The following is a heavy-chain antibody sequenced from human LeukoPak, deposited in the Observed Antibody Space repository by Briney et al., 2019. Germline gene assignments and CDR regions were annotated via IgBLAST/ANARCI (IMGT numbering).Heavy chain of an antibody. CDR2: IKQDGREQ. J-gene: IGHJ4*02. V-gene: IGHV3-7*02. Sequence: PGGSLRLSCDASGFTFRTYWMTWVRQAPGKGLEWVANIKQDGREQNYVDSVKGRFTISRDNAKNSLYLQMNSLRAEDTAVYYCARLYSSSSGLRASDYWGQGTLVTVSS. CDR3: ARLYSSSSGLRASDY. D-gene: IGHD6-6*01. CDR1: GFTFRTYW.